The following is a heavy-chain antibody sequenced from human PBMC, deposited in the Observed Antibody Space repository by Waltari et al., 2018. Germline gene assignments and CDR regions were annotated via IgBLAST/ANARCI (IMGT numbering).Heavy chain of an antibody. CDR3: VGDLYGSNTNQFAV. V-gene: IGHV4-59*12. J-gene: IGHJ4*02. CDR1: GGSLSDSCY. D-gene: IGHD2-15*01. Sequence: QVQLQESGPGLVKPSETLSLTCAVSGGSLSDSCYWNWIRRPPGKGLEWIGNIYGNSGITYYNPSLKSRVTISKDTSKNQFLLKLTSVTAADTAVYYCVGDLYGSNTNQFAVWGPGVLVTVSS. CDR2: IYGNSGIT.